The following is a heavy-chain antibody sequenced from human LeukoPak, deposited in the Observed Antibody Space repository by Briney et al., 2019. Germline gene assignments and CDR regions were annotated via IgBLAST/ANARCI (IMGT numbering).Heavy chain of an antibody. J-gene: IGHJ4*02. V-gene: IGHV1-46*01. CDR1: GYTFTSYY. CDR2: INLSGGST. D-gene: IGHD2-15*01. CDR3: ARAYTCSPLYYSDY. Sequence: ASVKVSCKASGYTFTSYYMHWVRQAPRQGLEWMGIINLSGGSTSYAQKFQGRGTITRDTSTSIVYMELSSLRSEDTAVYYCARAYTCSPLYYSDYWGQGTLVTVSS.